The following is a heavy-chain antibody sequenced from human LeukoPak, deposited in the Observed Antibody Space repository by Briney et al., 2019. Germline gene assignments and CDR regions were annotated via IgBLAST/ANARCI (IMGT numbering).Heavy chain of an antibody. V-gene: IGHV1-18*01. D-gene: IGHD3-22*01. CDR3: ARVSASDYDSSGYYGLDY. CDR2: ISAYNGNT. J-gene: IGHJ4*02. Sequence: ASVKVSCKASGYTFTSYGISWVRQAPGQGLEWMGWISAYNGNTNYAQKLQGRVTMTTDTSTSTAYMELRSLRSDDTAVYYCARVSASDYDSSGYYGLDYWGQGTLVTVSS. CDR1: GYTFTSYG.